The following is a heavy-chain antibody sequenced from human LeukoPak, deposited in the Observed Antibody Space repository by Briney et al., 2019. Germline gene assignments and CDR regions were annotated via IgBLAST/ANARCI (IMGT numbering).Heavy chain of an antibody. CDR2: ISGSGGST. Sequence: GGSLRPSCAASGFTFSSYAMSWVRQAPGKGLEWVSAISGSGGSTYYADSVKGRFTISRDNSKNTLYLQMNSLRAEDTAVYYCAKALFYYGDFDYWGQGTLVTVSS. V-gene: IGHV3-23*01. J-gene: IGHJ4*02. CDR1: GFTFSSYA. D-gene: IGHD3-3*01. CDR3: AKALFYYGDFDY.